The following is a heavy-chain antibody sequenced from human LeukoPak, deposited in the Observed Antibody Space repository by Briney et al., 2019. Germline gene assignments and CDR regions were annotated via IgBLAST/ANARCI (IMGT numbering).Heavy chain of an antibody. CDR2: INQSGST. J-gene: IGHJ5*02. Sequence: SETLSLTCAVYGGSFSGYYWSWIRQPPGKGLEWIGEINQSGSTNYNPSLKSRVTISVDTSKNQFSLKLSSVTAADTAVYYCARGVPEADTKRVRFDPWGQGTLVTVSS. CDR3: ARGVPEADTKRVRFDP. D-gene: IGHD1-14*01. CDR1: GGSFSGYY. V-gene: IGHV4-34*01.